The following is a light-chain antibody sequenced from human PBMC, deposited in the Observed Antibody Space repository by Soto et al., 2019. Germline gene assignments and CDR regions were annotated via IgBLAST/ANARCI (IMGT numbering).Light chain of an antibody. Sequence: ALQLTQSPSSLSASVGDRVPITCRASQGISSALAWYQQKPGKAPNLLIYDASSLESGVPARFSGSGSGTDFTLTIRSLQPEDFATYYCQQFNSFGQGTRREI. J-gene: IGKJ5*01. CDR3: QQFNS. V-gene: IGKV1-13*02. CDR2: DAS. CDR1: QGISSA.